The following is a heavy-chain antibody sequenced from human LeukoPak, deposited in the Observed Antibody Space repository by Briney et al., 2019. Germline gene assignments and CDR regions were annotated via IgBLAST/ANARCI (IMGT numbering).Heavy chain of an antibody. CDR3: ARAREFGELEY. CDR1: GASITSSNYY. V-gene: IGHV4-39*07. D-gene: IGHD3-10*01. J-gene: IGHJ4*02. Sequence: SETLSLTCTVSGASITSSNYYWLWLRQPPGKGLEWIGSIYYTGITYYNLSLKSRVTISVDTSKNQFSLKLNSVTAADTAVYYCARAREFGELEYWGQGTLVTVSS. CDR2: IYYTGIT.